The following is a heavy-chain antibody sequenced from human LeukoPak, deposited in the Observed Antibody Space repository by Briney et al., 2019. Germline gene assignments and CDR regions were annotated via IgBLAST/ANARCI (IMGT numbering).Heavy chain of an antibody. CDR1: GFTFSSYE. CDR3: AIEEGTSPFDY. J-gene: IGHJ4*02. CDR2: ISSSGSTI. V-gene: IGHV3-48*03. D-gene: IGHD3-10*01. Sequence: PGGSLRLSCAASGFTFSSYEMNWVRQAPGKGLEWVSYISSSGSTIYYADSVKGRFTISRDNAKNSLYLQMNSLRAEDTAVYYCAIEEGTSPFDYWGQGTLVTVSS.